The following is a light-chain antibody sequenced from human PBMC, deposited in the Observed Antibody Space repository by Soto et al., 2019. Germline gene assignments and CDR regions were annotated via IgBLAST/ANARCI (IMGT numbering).Light chain of an antibody. V-gene: IGKV3D-15*01. CDR3: QQYNTWRSIS. J-gene: IGKJ5*01. CDR1: QSISET. CDR2: GAS. Sequence: EIVMTQSPSTLSVSPGGRATLSCGASQSISETLAWYQQKPGQAPRLLIYGASTSATGIPDRFSGSGSGTDFTLTISSLQSEDFAVYYCQQYNTWRSISFGQGTRLEIK.